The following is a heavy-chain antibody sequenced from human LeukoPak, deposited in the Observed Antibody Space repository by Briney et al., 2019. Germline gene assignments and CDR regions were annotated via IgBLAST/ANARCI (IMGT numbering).Heavy chain of an antibody. Sequence: SETLSLTCAVSGGSISSFYWSWIRQPPGKGLEWIAYMSNSGSTNYNPSLKSRVTISLDTSKNQFSPKLTSVTAADTAVYYCARDSGYYDSSGYYALNYFDYWGQGALVTVSS. CDR3: ARDSGYYDSSGYYALNYFDY. CDR1: GGSISSFY. CDR2: MSNSGST. D-gene: IGHD3-22*01. J-gene: IGHJ4*02. V-gene: IGHV4-59*01.